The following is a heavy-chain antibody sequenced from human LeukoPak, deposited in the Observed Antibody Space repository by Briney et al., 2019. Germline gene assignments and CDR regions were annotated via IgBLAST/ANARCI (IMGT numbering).Heavy chain of an antibody. Sequence: GGSLRLSCAASGFTFDAYIMHWVRQPPGKGLEWGSLLSGDAGSTYYADSVKGRFTISRDNSKNSLYLQMNSLRAEDTALYYCAKVRNRVSSGYDYFDYWGQGTLVTVSS. CDR3: AKVRNRVSSGYDYFDY. CDR2: LSGDAGST. CDR1: GFTFDAYI. J-gene: IGHJ4*02. D-gene: IGHD3-10*01. V-gene: IGHV3-43*02.